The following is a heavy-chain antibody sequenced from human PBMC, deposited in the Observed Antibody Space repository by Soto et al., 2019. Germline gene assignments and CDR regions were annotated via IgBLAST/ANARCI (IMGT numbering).Heavy chain of an antibody. CDR3: IAAAGTVMRGNFDY. CDR1: GGTFSSYA. J-gene: IGHJ4*02. D-gene: IGHD6-13*01. CDR2: LIPIFGTA. V-gene: IGHV1-69*06. Sequence: QLQLVQSGAEVKKPGSSVKVSCKASGGTFSSYAISWVRQAPGQGLEWRGGLIPIFGTANYAQKFQGRVPITADKSTSKSYMELSRLRSAERDVYDCIAAAGTVMRGNFDYWGQETLVTVS.